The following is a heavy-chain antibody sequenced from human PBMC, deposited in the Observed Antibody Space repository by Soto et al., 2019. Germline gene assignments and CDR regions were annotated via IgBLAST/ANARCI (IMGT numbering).Heavy chain of an antibody. V-gene: IGHV4-31*02. CDR2: IYYSGST. CDR1: GGSISSGGYY. Sequence: PSAPLSLTCTVSGGSISSGGYYWSWIRQHPGKGLEWIGYIYYSGSTYYNPSLKSRVTISVDTSKNQFSLKLSSVTAADTAVYYCAREISRRWQIQANWFDPWGQGTLVTVSS. J-gene: IGHJ5*02. CDR3: AREISRRWQIQANWFDP. D-gene: IGHD4-17*01.